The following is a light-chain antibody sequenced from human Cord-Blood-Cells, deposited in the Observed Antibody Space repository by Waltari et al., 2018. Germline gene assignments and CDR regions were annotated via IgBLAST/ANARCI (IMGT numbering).Light chain of an antibody. CDR2: GAS. V-gene: IGKV3-15*01. Sequence: EIVMTPSPATLSVSPGERATLSCRASQSVSSNLAWYQQKPGQAPRLLIYGASTRATGIPARFSGSGFGTEFTLTISSLQSEDFAVYYCQQYNNWPPLTFGGGTKVEIK. CDR1: QSVSSN. CDR3: QQYNNWPPLT. J-gene: IGKJ4*01.